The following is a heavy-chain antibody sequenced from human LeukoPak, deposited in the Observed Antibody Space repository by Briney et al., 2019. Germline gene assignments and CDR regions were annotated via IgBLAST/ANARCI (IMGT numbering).Heavy chain of an antibody. J-gene: IGHJ4*02. Sequence: ASRKVSCNASGYTFTSYCISWVRQPPAQGLEWGGGITAYNDNTNYAQKLQGRVTLTTNTSTSTAYMELRSLRPDDRAVYCCARDSSGSYFNPPKFDCWGQGALVTVSS. D-gene: IGHD1-26*01. CDR1: GYTFTSYC. V-gene: IGHV1-18*01. CDR2: ITAYNDNT. CDR3: ARDSSGSYFNPPKFDC.